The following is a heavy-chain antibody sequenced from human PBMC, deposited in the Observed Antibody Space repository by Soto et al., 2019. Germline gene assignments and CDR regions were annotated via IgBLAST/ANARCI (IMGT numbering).Heavy chain of an antibody. CDR3: ARVHSDDFWSGYYTGIESSYYFDY. V-gene: IGHV4-59*01. CDR2: IYYSGST. D-gene: IGHD3-3*01. J-gene: IGHJ4*02. Sequence: SETLSLTCTVSGGSISSYYWSWIRQPPGKGLEWIGYIYYSGSTNYNPSLKSRVTISVDTSKNQFSLKLGSVTAADTAVYYCARVHSDDFWSGYYTGIESSYYFDYWGQGTLVTVSS. CDR1: GGSISSYY.